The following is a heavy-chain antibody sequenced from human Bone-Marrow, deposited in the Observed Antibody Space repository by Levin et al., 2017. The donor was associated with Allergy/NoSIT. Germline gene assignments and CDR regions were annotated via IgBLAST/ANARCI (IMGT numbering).Heavy chain of an antibody. Sequence: GGSLRLSCAASGFTFSNFWMSWVRQAPGKGLEWVANINQGGSQKYYVDSVKGRFTISRDDARSSVYLQMNSLNAEDTAVYYCAREAREAAGFDCWGQGTLVTVSS. CDR3: AREAREAAGFDC. CDR2: INQGGSQK. V-gene: IGHV3-7*01. J-gene: IGHJ4*02. CDR1: GFTFSNFW. D-gene: IGHD6-13*01.